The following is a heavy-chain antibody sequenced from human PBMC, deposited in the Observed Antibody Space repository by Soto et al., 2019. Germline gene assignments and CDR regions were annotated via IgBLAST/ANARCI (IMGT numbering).Heavy chain of an antibody. Sequence: EVQLLESGGGLVQPGGSLRLSCAASGFTFSSYAMNWVRQAPGKGLEWVSIISGDGGTTSYADSVKGRFTISRDNSKNTLYLQRTSLRAGDPAVYYCAKKRVLVPAMYQFDCGGQGTLATVSS. V-gene: IGHV3-23*01. CDR2: ISGDGGTT. CDR1: GFTFSSYA. J-gene: IGHJ4*02. CDR3: AKKRVLVPAMYQFDC. D-gene: IGHD2-2*01.